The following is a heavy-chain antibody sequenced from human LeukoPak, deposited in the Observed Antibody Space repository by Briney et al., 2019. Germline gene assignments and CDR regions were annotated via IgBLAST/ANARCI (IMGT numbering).Heavy chain of an antibody. CDR2: ISAYDGSK. Sequence: ASVKVSCKTSGYTFTSYDISWVRQAPGQGLKWMGWISAYDGSKKYAQNLQGRVTMTTDRPSTTAYMELRSLGSDDTAVYYCARGQWQLPHYYYYGMDVWGQGTTVTVSS. D-gene: IGHD6-19*01. CDR3: ARGQWQLPHYYYYGMDV. J-gene: IGHJ6*02. V-gene: IGHV1-18*01. CDR1: GYTFTSYD.